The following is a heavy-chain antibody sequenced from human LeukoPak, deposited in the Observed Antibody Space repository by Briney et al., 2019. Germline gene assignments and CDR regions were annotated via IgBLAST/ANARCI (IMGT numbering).Heavy chain of an antibody. Sequence: SETLSLTCAVYGGSFSGYYWSWIRQPPGKGLEWIGEINHSGSTNYNPSLKSRVTISVDTSKNQFSLKLSSVTAADTAVYYCARESTVTRYFDLWGRGTLVTDSS. V-gene: IGHV4-34*01. J-gene: IGHJ2*01. CDR3: ARESTVTRYFDL. D-gene: IGHD4-17*01. CDR2: INHSGST. CDR1: GGSFSGYY.